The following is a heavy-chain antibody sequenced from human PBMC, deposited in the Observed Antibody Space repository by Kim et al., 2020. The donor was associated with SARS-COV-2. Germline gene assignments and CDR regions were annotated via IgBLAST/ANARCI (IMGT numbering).Heavy chain of an antibody. Sequence: SGGTRFAQKFQGRVTVTRDTSISTAYMELSGLRSDDTAVYYCSKSRAFDYWGQGTLVTVSP. D-gene: IGHD1-26*01. V-gene: IGHV1-2*02. CDR2: SGGT. CDR3: SKSRAFDY. J-gene: IGHJ4*02.